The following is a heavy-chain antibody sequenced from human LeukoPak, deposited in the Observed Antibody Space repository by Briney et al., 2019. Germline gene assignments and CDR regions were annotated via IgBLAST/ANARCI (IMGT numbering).Heavy chain of an antibody. CDR2: IYYSGST. V-gene: IGHV4-59*01. J-gene: IGHJ4*02. CDR3: ARGVSSSWYPIDY. CDR1: GXSISTYY. D-gene: IGHD6-13*01. Sequence: SETLSLTCTVSGXSISTYYWSWIRQPPGKGLEWIGDIYYSGSTNYNPSLKSRVTISVDTSKNQFSLRLNSVTAADTAVYYCARGVSSSWYPIDYWGQGTLVTVSS.